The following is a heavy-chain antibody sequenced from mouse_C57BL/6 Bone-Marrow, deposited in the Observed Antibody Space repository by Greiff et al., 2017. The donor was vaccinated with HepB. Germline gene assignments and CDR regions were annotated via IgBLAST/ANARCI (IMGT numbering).Heavy chain of an antibody. CDR1: GFTFSSYG. CDR3: ARQRGYYGNYDWFAY. J-gene: IGHJ3*01. D-gene: IGHD2-1*01. Sequence: EVQLVESGGDLVKPGGSLKLSCAASGFTFSSYGMSWVRQTPDKRLEWVATISSGGSYTYYPDSVKGRFTISRDNAKNTLYLQMSSLKSEDTAMYYCARQRGYYGNYDWFAYWGQGTLVTVSA. CDR2: ISSGGSYT. V-gene: IGHV5-6*01.